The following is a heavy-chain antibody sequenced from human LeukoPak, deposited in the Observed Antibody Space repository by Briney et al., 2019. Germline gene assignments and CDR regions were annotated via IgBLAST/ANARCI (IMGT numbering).Heavy chain of an antibody. CDR1: GFTFSSYS. Sequence: GGSLRLSCAASGFTFSSYSMNWVRQAPGKGLEWVSYIGNTGSTTYYADSVKGRFTISRDNAKNSLYLQMTSVRADDTAMYYCVRDDYDFWSGYQRYFEFWGQGTLVTVSS. J-gene: IGHJ4*02. CDR2: IGNTGSTT. V-gene: IGHV3-48*01. CDR3: VRDDYDFWSGYQRYFEF. D-gene: IGHD3-3*01.